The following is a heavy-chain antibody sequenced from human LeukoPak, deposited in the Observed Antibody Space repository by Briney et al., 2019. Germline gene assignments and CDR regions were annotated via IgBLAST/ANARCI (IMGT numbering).Heavy chain of an antibody. D-gene: IGHD6-6*01. CDR2: ISSSGSTI. CDR1: GFTFSDYY. V-gene: IGHV3-11*01. J-gene: IGHJ6*03. Sequence: GGSLRLSCAASGFTFSDYYMSWIRQAPGKGLEWVSYISSSGSTIYYADSVKGRFTISRDNAKNSLYLQMNSLRAEDTAVYYCAGTQKIAARAVPLPLNPYYYYMDVWGKGTTVTVSS. CDR3: AGTQKIAARAVPLPLNPYYYYMDV.